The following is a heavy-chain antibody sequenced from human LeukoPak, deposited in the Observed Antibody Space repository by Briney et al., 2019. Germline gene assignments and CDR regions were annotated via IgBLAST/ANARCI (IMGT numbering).Heavy chain of an antibody. J-gene: IGHJ4*02. V-gene: IGHV3-7*01. CDR3: ASHYYGSGKLEN. D-gene: IGHD3-10*01. CDR2: IKQDGSEK. CDR1: GFTLSKHW. Sequence: GGSLRLSCAASGFTLSKHWMTWVRQAPGKGLECVAIIKQDGSEKYYVNSVKGRFTISRDNAKNSLYLQMNSLRVGDTAVYYCASHYYGSGKLENWGQGTLVTVSS.